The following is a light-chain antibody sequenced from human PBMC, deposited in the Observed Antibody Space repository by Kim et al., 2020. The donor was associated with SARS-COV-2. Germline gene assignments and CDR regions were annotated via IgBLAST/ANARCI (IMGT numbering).Light chain of an antibody. J-gene: IGLJ2*01. CDR3: VSYTSSSTFV. CDR1: SSDIGTYSY. Sequence: QSALTQPASVSGSPGQSITISCTGTSSDIGTYSYVSWYQQHPDKAPKLILFDVYKRPSGVSDRFSGSKSANTASLTISGLQAEDEADYHCVSYTSSSTFVFGGGTRLTVL. CDR2: DVY. V-gene: IGLV2-14*03.